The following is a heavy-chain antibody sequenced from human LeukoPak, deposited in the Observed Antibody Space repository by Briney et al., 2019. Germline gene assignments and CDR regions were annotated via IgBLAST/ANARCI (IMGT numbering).Heavy chain of an antibody. CDR3: ARVKLWFGLSSGMDV. D-gene: IGHD3-10*01. Sequence: SETPSLTCSVSGGSISSDHWNWIRQPPGKGLEWIGEINHSGSTNYNPSLKSRVTISVDTSKNQFSLKLSSVTAADTAVYYCARVKLWFGLSSGMDVWGQGTTVTLSS. CDR2: INHSGST. CDR1: GGSISSDH. J-gene: IGHJ6*02. V-gene: IGHV4-34*01.